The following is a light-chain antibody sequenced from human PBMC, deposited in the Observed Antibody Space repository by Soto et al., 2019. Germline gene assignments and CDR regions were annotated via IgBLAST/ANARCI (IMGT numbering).Light chain of an antibody. J-gene: IGKJ4*01. CDR2: WAS. CDR3: QQYSAYPLT. V-gene: IGKV1-5*03. CDR1: ENIYGS. Sequence: DIQLTQSPSILSASVGDRVTITCRASENIYGSLAWYQQKPGEAPKLLIYWASTLVSGGPSRFTGGESGTEFTLTISDLQPDDFATYFCQQYSAYPLTFGGVTKVDVK.